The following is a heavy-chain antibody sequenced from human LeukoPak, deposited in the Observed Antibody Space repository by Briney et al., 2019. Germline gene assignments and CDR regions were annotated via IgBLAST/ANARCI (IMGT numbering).Heavy chain of an antibody. CDR1: GAYMSDNY. D-gene: IGHD1-7*01. Sequence: PSETLSLTCNVSGAYMSDNYWSWIRQPAGSGLEWLGRISPRGNTYYNPSLNSRVTISLDTSANQFSLKLRSVTAADTAGYYCARGGHSYGTFDYWGRGALVTVSS. J-gene: IGHJ4*02. CDR3: ARGGHSYGTFDY. CDR2: ISPRGNT. V-gene: IGHV4-4*07.